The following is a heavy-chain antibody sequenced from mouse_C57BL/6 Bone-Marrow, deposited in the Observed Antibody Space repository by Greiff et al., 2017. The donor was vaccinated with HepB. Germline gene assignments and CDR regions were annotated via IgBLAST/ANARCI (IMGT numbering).Heavy chain of an antibody. D-gene: IGHD3-2*02. CDR1: GFTFSSYA. CDR3: TREGGTAQATAWFAY. V-gene: IGHV5-9-1*02. CDR2: ISSGGDYI. Sequence: EVQVVESGEGLVKPGGSLKLSCAASGFTFSSYAMSWVRQTPEKRLEWVAYISSGGDYIYYVDTVKGRFTISRDNARNTLYLQMSSLKSEDTAMYYCTREGGTAQATAWFAYWGQGTLVTVSA. J-gene: IGHJ3*01.